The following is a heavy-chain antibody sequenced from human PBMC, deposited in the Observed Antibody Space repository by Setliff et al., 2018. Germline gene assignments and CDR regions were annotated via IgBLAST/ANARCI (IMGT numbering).Heavy chain of an antibody. CDR1: GFTFSNYG. CDR2: IRYDGSNK. CDR3: AKGGDSGGSYYEEY. Sequence: GGSLRLSCAASGFTFSNYGMHWVRQAPGKGLEWVAFIRYDGSNKYYVDSVRGRFTISRDNSKNTLFLQMNSLRVEDTAVYYCAKGGDSGGSYYEEYWGQGTLVTVSS. J-gene: IGHJ4*02. V-gene: IGHV3-30*02. D-gene: IGHD1-26*01.